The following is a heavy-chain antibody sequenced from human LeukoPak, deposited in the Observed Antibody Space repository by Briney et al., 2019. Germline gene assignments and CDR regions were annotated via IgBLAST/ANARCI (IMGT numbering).Heavy chain of an antibody. D-gene: IGHD4-23*01. J-gene: IGHJ5*02. CDR2: INPSGGST. V-gene: IGHV1-46*02. CDR3: ARGPRPVGFDP. Sequence: ASVKVSCKASGYTFNAYYMHWVRQAPGQGLEWMGIINPSGGSTSYAQKFQGRVTMTRDTSTSTVYMELSSLRSEDTAVYYCARGPRPVGFDPWGQGTLVTVSS. CDR1: GYTFNAYY.